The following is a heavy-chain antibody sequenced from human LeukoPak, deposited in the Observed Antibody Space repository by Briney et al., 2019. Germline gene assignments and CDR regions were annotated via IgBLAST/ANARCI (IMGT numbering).Heavy chain of an antibody. D-gene: IGHD2-2*01. V-gene: IGHV3-21*06. CDR2: ISFSSTHI. CDR1: GFTFSSYW. J-gene: IGHJ4*02. Sequence: GGSLRLSCAASGFTFSSYWMSWVRQAPGKGLEWVSSISFSSTHIYYADSIQGRFTISRDTAENSLYLQMNSLRAEDTAVYYCARDISGYCSSTSCSSMGHWGQGTLVTVSS. CDR3: ARDISGYCSSTSCSSMGH.